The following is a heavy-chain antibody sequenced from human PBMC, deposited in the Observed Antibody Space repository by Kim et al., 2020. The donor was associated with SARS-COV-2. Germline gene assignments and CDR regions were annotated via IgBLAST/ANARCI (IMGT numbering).Heavy chain of an antibody. CDR1: GFTFSSYV. D-gene: IGHD3-3*01. V-gene: IGHV3-30*03. Sequence: GGSLRLSCAASGFTFSSYVMHWVRQAPGKGLEWVALILYEGSTKGYTDSVKGRFTVSRDNSKNMLFLQMNSLRPEDTAVYYCARNLVCDTDPVPWGQGTLVTVSS. J-gene: IGHJ5*02. CDR2: ILYEGSTK. CDR3: ARNLVCDTDPVP.